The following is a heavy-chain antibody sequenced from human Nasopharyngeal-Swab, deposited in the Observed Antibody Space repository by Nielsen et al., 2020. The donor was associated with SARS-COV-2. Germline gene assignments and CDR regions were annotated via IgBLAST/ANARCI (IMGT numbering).Heavy chain of an antibody. Sequence: GESLKISCTGSGYSFTNYRIGWVRQMPGRGLEWMGIIFSGDSETRYSPSFQGHVTISADGSISTPYLQWSSLRASDTAMYYCARLYYSSRWSVNAFDIWGQGTLVTVSS. J-gene: IGHJ3*02. CDR1: GYSFTNYR. CDR2: IFSGDSET. D-gene: IGHD6-13*01. CDR3: ARLYYSSRWSVNAFDI. V-gene: IGHV5-51*01.